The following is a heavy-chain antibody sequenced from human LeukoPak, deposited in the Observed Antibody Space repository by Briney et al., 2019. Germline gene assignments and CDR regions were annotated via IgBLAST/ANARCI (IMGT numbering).Heavy chain of an antibody. CDR1: GDSVSSGGYH. J-gene: IGHJ5*02. CDR3: ARYPAGSGRSDR. Sequence: SETLSLTCAASGDSVSSGGYHWSWIRQPPGKGLEWIGQIVNSGSANYNPSLKSRVTISLDTSKNQFSLKVTSVTMADTAVYYCARYPAGSGRSDRWGQGTLVTVSS. CDR2: IVNSGSA. D-gene: IGHD3-10*01. V-gene: IGHV4-61*08.